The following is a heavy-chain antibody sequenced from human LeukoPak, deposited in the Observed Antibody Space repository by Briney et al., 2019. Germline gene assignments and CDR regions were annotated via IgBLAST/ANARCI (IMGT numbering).Heavy chain of an antibody. V-gene: IGHV3-7*01. CDR2: IKQDGSEK. CDR1: GFTFSSYW. D-gene: IGHD3-22*01. J-gene: IGHJ4*02. Sequence: GGSLRLSCAASGFTFSSYWMSWVRQAPGKGLEWVANIKQDGSEKYYVDSVKGRFTISRDNAKNSLYLQMNSLRAEDTAVYYCACENYYDSSGYSMVPDYWGQGTLVTVSS. CDR3: ACENYYDSSGYSMVPDY.